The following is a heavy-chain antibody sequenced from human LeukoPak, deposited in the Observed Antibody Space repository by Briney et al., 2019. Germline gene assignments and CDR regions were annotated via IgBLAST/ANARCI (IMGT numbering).Heavy chain of an antibody. D-gene: IGHD5-18*01. V-gene: IGHV1-24*01. CDR3: ATATPGYKSNSDACDI. J-gene: IGHJ3*02. Sequence: ASVKVSCKVSGYTVRSLPMHWVRQAPGKGLEWMGNFDPKDGETLYAQKFQGRVTVTDDTSTDTAYMELNSLRSDDTAVYYCATATPGYKSNSDACDIWGQGTMVTVSS. CDR1: GYTVRSLP. CDR2: FDPKDGET.